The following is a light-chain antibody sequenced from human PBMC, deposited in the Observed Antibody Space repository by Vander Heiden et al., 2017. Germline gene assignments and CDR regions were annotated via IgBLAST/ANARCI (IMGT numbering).Light chain of an antibody. Sequence: DSQMTQSPPTLSASVGDRVTITCLASQSISSWLAWHQQKPGKAPKLLIYDASRLESGVPSRFSGSGSGTEFTLTSSSLQPDDCATYYFQHYNSPSTFGHGTKVDIK. CDR3: QHYNSPST. V-gene: IGKV1-5*01. J-gene: IGKJ3*01. CDR1: QSISSW. CDR2: DAS.